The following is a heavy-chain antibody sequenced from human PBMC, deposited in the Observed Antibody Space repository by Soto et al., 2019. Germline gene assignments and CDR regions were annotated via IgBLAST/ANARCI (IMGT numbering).Heavy chain of an antibody. Sequence: QVQLVESGGGVVQPGRFLRLSCAASGFTFSSYAMQWVRQAPGKGLEWVAGISDDGSNKYYADSVKGRFTISRDNYKNTLYLQMHSLSAEDTAVYYCARTVDTAMVPFDYWGQGALVAVSS. CDR2: ISDDGSNK. CDR1: GFTFSSYA. J-gene: IGHJ4*02. V-gene: IGHV3-30-3*01. CDR3: ARTVDTAMVPFDY. D-gene: IGHD5-18*01.